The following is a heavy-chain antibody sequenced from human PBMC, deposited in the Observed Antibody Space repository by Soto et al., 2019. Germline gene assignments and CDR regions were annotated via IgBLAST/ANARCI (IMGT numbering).Heavy chain of an antibody. CDR1: GFTFDDYT. V-gene: IGHV3-43*01. CDR2: ISWDGGST. CDR3: AKDIMLPNNYFDY. Sequence: PGGSLRLSCAASGFTFDDYTMHWVRQAPGKGLEWVSLISWDGGSTYYADSVKGRFTISRDNSKNSLYLQMNSLRTEDTALYYCAKDIMLPNNYFDYWGQGTLVTVSS. J-gene: IGHJ4*02. D-gene: IGHD3-16*01.